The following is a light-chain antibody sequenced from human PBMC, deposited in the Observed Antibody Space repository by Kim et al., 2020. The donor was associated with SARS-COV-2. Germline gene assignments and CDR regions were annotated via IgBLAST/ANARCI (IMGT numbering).Light chain of an antibody. CDR1: SSDVGGYNY. CDR3: SSYAGSNRV. Sequence: QSALTQPPSASGSPGQSVTISCTGTSSDVGGYNYVSWYQHHPGKAPKFMIYEVTKRPSGVPDRFSGSKSGNTASLTVSGLQAEDEADYYCSSYAGSNRVFGTGTKVTVL. J-gene: IGLJ1*01. CDR2: EVT. V-gene: IGLV2-8*01.